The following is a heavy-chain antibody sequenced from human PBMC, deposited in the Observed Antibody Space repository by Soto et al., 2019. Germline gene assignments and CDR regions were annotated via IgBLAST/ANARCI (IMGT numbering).Heavy chain of an antibody. CDR1: GYSFATYW. D-gene: IGHD2-2*01. CDR3: ARLHYADCSSTNCLYFDY. J-gene: IGHJ4*02. Sequence: PGESLKISCKGSGYSFATYWIGWVRQMPGKGLEWMGIIWPGDSDTRYSPSFQGQVTISADKSISTAYLQWDSLKASDTAIYYCARLHYADCSSTNCLYFDYWGQGTLVTVSS. CDR2: IWPGDSDT. V-gene: IGHV5-51*01.